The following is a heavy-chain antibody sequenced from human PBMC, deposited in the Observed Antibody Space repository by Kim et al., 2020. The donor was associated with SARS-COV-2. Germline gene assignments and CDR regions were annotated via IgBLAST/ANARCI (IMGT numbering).Heavy chain of an antibody. CDR2: IHPGDSDT. J-gene: IGHJ4*02. CDR3: ARVVLTTRAFDF. CDR1: GYNFSTSW. D-gene: IGHD2-8*02. V-gene: IGHV5-51*01. Sequence: GESLKISCKGSGYNFSTSWIGWVRQMPGKGLEWMGIIHPGDSDTRYSPSFQGQVTISADKSVNTAYLQWASLKASDTAMYYCARVVLTTRAFDFWGQGTLVTVSS.